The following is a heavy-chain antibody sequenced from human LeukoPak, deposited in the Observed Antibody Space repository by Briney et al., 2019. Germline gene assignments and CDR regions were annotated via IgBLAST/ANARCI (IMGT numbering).Heavy chain of an antibody. CDR1: GFTFSSYS. CDR2: ISSSSSYI. Sequence: PGGSLRLSCAASGFTFSSYSMNWVRQAPGKGLEWVSSISSSSSYIYYADSVKGRFTISRDNSKNTLYLQMNSLRAEDTAVYYCAVIAAAGHWGQGTLVTVSS. CDR3: AVIAAAGH. J-gene: IGHJ4*02. V-gene: IGHV3-21*01. D-gene: IGHD6-13*01.